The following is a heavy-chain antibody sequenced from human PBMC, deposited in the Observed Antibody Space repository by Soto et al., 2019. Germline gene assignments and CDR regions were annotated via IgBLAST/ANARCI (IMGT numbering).Heavy chain of an antibody. CDR1: GGSISSYY. CDR3: ARYKRGYANAFDI. Sequence: SETLSLTCTVPGGSISSYYWSWIRQPPGKGLEWIGYIYYSGSTNYNPSLKSRVTISVDTSKNQFSLKLSSVTAADTAVYYCARYKRGYANAFDIWGQGTTVTVSS. V-gene: IGHV4-59*08. D-gene: IGHD5-12*01. CDR2: IYYSGST. J-gene: IGHJ3*02.